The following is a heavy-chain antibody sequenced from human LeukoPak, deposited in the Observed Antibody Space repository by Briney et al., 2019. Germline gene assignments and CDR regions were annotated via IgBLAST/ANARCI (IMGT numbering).Heavy chain of an antibody. CDR3: VRAGAVTNPHRYGYVVL. CDR2: IYTSGST. D-gene: IGHD1-14*01. Sequence: PSESLSLVQTLAGGSVTSAYTGSARQPAGKGLEWIGRIYTSGSTNYNPSLKSRVTMSVDTTKNQISLKANSVSAAATDVYFYVRAGAVTNPHRYGYVVLWGRGPLVTVSS. CDR1: GGSVTSAY. J-gene: IGHJ2*01. V-gene: IGHV4-4*07.